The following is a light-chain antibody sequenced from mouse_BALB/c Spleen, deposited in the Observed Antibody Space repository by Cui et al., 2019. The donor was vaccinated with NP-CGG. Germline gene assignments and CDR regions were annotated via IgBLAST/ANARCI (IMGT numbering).Light chain of an antibody. CDR1: TGAVTTSNY. J-gene: IGLJ1*01. CDR2: GTN. Sequence: QAVVTQESARTTSPGETVTLTCRSSTGAVTTSNYANWVQEKPDHLFTGLIGGTNNRVPGAPARFSGSLIGDKAALTITGAQTEDEAIYFCALWYSNHWVFGGGTKLTVL. V-gene: IGLV1*01. CDR3: ALWYSNHWV.